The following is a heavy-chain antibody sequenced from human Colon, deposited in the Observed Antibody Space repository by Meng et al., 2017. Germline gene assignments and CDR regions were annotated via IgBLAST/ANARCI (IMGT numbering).Heavy chain of an antibody. Sequence: EVQLLEFGGGLVQTGGFLRLSCAPSGFTFSSYAMSGARQVPGEGLEWVSTISGSGINTHYADSVKGRFTISRDNSNNALYLQMNNLRAEDTAVYYCDGADFWGQGTLVTVSS. D-gene: IGHD3-16*01. V-gene: IGHV3-23*01. CDR3: DGADF. CDR2: ISGSGINT. J-gene: IGHJ4*02. CDR1: GFTFSSYA.